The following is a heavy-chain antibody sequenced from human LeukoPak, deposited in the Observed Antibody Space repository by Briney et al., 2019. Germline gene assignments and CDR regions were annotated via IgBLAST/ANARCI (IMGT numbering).Heavy chain of an antibody. Sequence: ASVNVSCKASGYTFTGYYMHWVRQAPGQGLEWMGWINPNSGGTNYAQKFQGRVTMTRDTSISTAYMELSRLRSDDTAVYYCARERGRIAAAGHNWFDPWGQGTLVTVSS. V-gene: IGHV1-2*02. CDR3: ARERGRIAAAGHNWFDP. CDR2: INPNSGGT. D-gene: IGHD6-13*01. J-gene: IGHJ5*02. CDR1: GYTFTGYY.